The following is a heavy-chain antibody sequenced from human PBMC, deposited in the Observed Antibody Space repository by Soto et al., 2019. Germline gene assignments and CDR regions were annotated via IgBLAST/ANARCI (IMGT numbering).Heavy chain of an antibody. V-gene: IGHV3-21*01. D-gene: IGHD3-22*01. CDR2: ISSSSSYI. CDR3: ARDWRYYYDSSGYYHDY. Sequence: GGSLRLSCAASGFTFSSYSMNWVRQAPGKGLEWVSSISSSSSYIYYADSVKGRFTISRDNAKNSLYLQMNSLRAEDTAVYYCARDWRYYYDSSGYYHDYWGQGTLVTVSS. CDR1: GFTFSSYS. J-gene: IGHJ4*02.